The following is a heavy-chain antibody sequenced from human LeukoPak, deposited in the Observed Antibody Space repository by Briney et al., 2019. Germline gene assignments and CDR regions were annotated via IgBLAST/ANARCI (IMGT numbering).Heavy chain of an antibody. CDR1: GDSINSRSYY. CDR2: YYTGST. D-gene: IGHD3-9*01. V-gene: IGHV4-39*01. CDR3: ARHQLIDWSPAVDY. J-gene: IGHJ4*02. Sequence: SETLSLTCTVSGDSINSRSYYWAWIRQPPGTGLEWMGSYYTGSTYYNPSLKSRVTISVDMSKNQFSLRLTSVTAADTAVYYCARHQLIDWSPAVDYWGQGTLVTVPS.